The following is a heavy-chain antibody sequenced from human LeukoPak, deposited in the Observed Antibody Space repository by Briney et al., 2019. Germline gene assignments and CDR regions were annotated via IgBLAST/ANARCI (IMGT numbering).Heavy chain of an antibody. D-gene: IGHD3-22*01. V-gene: IGHV3-21*01. CDR2: ISSSSSYI. CDR3: ARDAVVVVITTSLGY. Sequence: GGSLRLSCAASGFTFSSYSMNWVRQAPGKGLEWVSSISSSSSYIYYADSVKGRFTISRGNAKNSLYLQMNSLRAEDTAVYYCARDAVVVVITTSLGYWGQGTLVTVSS. J-gene: IGHJ4*02. CDR1: GFTFSSYS.